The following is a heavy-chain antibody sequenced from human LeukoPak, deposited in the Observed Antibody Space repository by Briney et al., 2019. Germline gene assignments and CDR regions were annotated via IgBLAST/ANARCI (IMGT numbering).Heavy chain of an antibody. CDR2: IRYDGSNK. CDR1: GFTFSSYG. Sequence: GGSLRLSCAASGFTFSSYGMHWVRQAPGKGLEWVAFIRYDGSNKYYADSVKGRFTISRDNSKNTLYLQMNSLRAEDTAVYYCAKGGYYDSSGYYPNFDYGGQGTLVTVSS. V-gene: IGHV3-30*02. CDR3: AKGGYYDSSGYYPNFDY. J-gene: IGHJ4*02. D-gene: IGHD3-22*01.